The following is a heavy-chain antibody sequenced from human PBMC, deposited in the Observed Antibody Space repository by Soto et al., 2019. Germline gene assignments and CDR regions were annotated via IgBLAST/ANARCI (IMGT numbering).Heavy chain of an antibody. D-gene: IGHD3-10*01. CDR1: GGSISSSSYY. J-gene: IGHJ5*02. CDR2: IYYSGST. CDR3: ARQDYMVRGGGWFDP. Sequence: SETLSLTCAVSGGSISSSSYYWGWIRQPPGKGLEWIGSIYYSGSTYYNPSLKSRVTISVDTSKNQFSLKLSSVTAADTAVYYCARQDYMVRGGGWFDPWGQGTLVTVSS. V-gene: IGHV4-39*01.